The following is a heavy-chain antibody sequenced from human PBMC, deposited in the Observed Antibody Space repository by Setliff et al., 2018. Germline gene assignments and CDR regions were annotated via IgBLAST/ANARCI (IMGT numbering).Heavy chain of an antibody. D-gene: IGHD2-15*01. Sequence: GGSLRLSCAASGFTFSTYRMHWVRQAPGKGLEWVAVIWDDGVKKYHADSVKGRFTISRDNSKNTLYLQMNSLRAGDSAIYYCASSCSGSSCYAGLDYWGQGTLVTVS. CDR3: ASSCSGSSCYAGLDY. J-gene: IGHJ4*02. V-gene: IGHV3-33*08. CDR2: IWDDGVKK. CDR1: GFTFSTYR.